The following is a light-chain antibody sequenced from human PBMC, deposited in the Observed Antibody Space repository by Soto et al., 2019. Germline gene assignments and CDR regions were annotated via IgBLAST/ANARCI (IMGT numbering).Light chain of an antibody. CDR1: QSVTTN. Sequence: EIVMTQSPATLSVSPGERATLSCRASQSVTTNLAWYQQKPGQAPTLLIYGASTRATGIPARFSGSGSGTEFTLTIRSLQSDDFAVYYCQQYTNWPPWTFGQGTRVDFK. CDR2: GAS. CDR3: QQYTNWPPWT. V-gene: IGKV3-15*01. J-gene: IGKJ1*01.